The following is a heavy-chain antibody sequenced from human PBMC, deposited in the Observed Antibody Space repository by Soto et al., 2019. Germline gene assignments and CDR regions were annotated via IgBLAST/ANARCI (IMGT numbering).Heavy chain of an antibody. V-gene: IGHV4-30-2*01. CDR2: IYQSGST. CDR1: GGSISSGGYS. J-gene: IGHJ2*01. CDR3: ARESRSARYDSSGYSQFWFFDL. D-gene: IGHD3-22*01. Sequence: QLQLQESGSGLVKPSQTLSLTCAVSGGSISSGGYSWSWIRQPPGKGLEWIGYIYQSGSTYYNPSRKSGFTLSLDWSKKQFALGLSSVTAADTAVYYCARESRSARYDSSGYSQFWFFDLWGRGTLVTVSS.